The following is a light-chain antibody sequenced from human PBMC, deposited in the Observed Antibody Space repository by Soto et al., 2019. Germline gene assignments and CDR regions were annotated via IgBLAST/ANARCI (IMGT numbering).Light chain of an antibody. CDR3: TSYTGDDFTFI. CDR2: EVS. J-gene: IGLJ1*01. V-gene: IGLV2-8*01. CDR1: SSVIGTYDY. Sequence: QSVLTQPPSASGSLGQSVTISCTGTSSVIGTYDYVSWYQQHPGRAPKLIIFEVSKRPSGVPDRFSGSKSGNTASLIVSGLQPDDEAEYHCTSYTGDDFTFIFGTGTKVTVL.